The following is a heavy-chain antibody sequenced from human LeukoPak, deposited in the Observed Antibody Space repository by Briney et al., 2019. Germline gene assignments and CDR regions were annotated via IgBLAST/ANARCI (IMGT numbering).Heavy chain of an antibody. Sequence: SVKVSCKASGGTFSSYAISWVRQAPGQGLEWMGGITPIFGTANYARKFQGRVTITTDESTSTAYMELSSLRSEDTAVYYCARGILTGFRYGMDVWGQGTTVTVSS. D-gene: IGHD3-9*01. J-gene: IGHJ6*02. CDR1: GGTFSSYA. CDR3: ARGILTGFRYGMDV. CDR2: ITPIFGTA. V-gene: IGHV1-69*05.